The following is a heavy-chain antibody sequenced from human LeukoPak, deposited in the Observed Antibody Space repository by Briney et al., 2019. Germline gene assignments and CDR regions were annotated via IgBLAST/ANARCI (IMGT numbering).Heavy chain of an antibody. J-gene: IGHJ4*02. CDR2: IYYSGST. D-gene: IGHD2-2*01. V-gene: IGHV4-31*03. CDR1: GGYISSGGYY. Sequence: SETLSLTCTVSGGYISSGGYYWSWIRQHPGKGLEWIGYIYYSGSTYYNPSLKSRVTISVDTSKNQFSLKLSSVTAADTAVYYCASYPKGSKQVQVGHFDYWGQGTLATVSS. CDR3: ASYPKGSKQVQVGHFDY.